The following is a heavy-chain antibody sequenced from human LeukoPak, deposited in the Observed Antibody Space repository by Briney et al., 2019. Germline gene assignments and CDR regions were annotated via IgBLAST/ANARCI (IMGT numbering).Heavy chain of an antibody. J-gene: IGHJ5*02. Sequence: ASVKVSCKASGGTFSSYAISWVRQAPGQGLEWMGRIIPILGIANYAQKFQGRVTITADKSTSTAYMELRRLRSDDTAFYYCARGVIGITMIVVGANWFDPWGQGTLVTVSS. V-gene: IGHV1-69*04. D-gene: IGHD3-22*01. CDR3: ARGVIGITMIVVGANWFDP. CDR2: IIPILGIA. CDR1: GGTFSSYA.